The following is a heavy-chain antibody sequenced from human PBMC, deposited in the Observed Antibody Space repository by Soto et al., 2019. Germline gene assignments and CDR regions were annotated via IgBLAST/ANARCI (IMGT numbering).Heavy chain of an antibody. D-gene: IGHD3-16*01. V-gene: IGHV1-18*01. CDR2: ISAYNGGT. CDR1: GYTFSSYG. J-gene: IGHJ6*02. Sequence: ASVKVSCKASGYTFSSYGLSWGRQAPGQRLGWMGCISAYNGGTNYAQKFQGWVTMTRDTSISKAYMELSRLRSDETAVYSCARDGGDVPGPMDVWGQGTTVTVSS. CDR3: ARDGGDVPGPMDV.